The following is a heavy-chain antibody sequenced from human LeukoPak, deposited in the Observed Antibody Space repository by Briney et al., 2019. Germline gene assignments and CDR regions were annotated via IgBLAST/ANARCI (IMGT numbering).Heavy chain of an antibody. D-gene: IGHD2-15*01. J-gene: IGHJ4*02. CDR3: ARAPGGYCSGGSCYFDY. CDR1: GGSISSGGYC. V-gene: IGHV4-31*03. CDR2: IYYSGST. Sequence: SETLSLTCTVSGGSISSGGYCWSWLRQHPGRGLEWFGYIYYSGSTYYNPSLKSRVTISVDASKNQFSLKLSSVTAADTAVYYCARAPGGYCSGGSCYFDYWGQGTLVTVSS.